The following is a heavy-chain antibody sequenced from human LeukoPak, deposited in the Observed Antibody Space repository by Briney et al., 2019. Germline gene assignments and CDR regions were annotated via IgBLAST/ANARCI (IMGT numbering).Heavy chain of an antibody. CDR3: ARLHSSTLDY. V-gene: IGHV3-11*03. J-gene: IGHJ4*02. CDR2: IRSSYT. D-gene: IGHD6-13*01. Sequence: PVGSLRLSCAASGFTFSDYYMSWIRQAPGKGLEWVSYIRSSYTNYADSVKGRFTISRDIAKNSLYLQMNSLRAEDTAVYYCARLHSSTLDYWGQGTLVTVSS. CDR1: GFTFSDYY.